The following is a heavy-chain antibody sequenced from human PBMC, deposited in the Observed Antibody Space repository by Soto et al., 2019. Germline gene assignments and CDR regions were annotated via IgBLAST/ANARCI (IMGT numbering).Heavy chain of an antibody. V-gene: IGHV4-38-2*01. D-gene: IGHD1-26*01. CDR2: IYHSGST. Sequence: SETLSLTCAVSGYSISSGYYWGWIRQTPGKGLEWIGSIYHSGSTNYHPSLKSRVTISLDTSKNQFSLTLSSVTAADTAVYFCARPIVGTTTGIDPWGQGTLVTVSS. J-gene: IGHJ5*02. CDR1: GYSISSGYY. CDR3: ARPIVGTTTGIDP.